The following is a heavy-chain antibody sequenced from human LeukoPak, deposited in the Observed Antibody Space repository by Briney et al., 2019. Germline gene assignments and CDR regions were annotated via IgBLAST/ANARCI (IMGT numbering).Heavy chain of an antibody. CDR1: GDSISSSRSY. J-gene: IGHJ4*02. CDR3: ARSSGLPDYFDY. D-gene: IGHD7-27*01. CDR2: IYYSGST. V-gene: IGHV4-39*07. Sequence: PSETLSLTCTVSGDSISSSRSYWGWIRQPPGKGLEWIGSIYYSGSTYYNTSLKSRVTISVDTSKNQFSLKLSSVTAADTAVYYCARSSGLPDYFDYWGQGTLVTVSS.